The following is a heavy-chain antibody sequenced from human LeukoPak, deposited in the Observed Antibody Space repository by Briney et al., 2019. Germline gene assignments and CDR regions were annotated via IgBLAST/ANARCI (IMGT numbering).Heavy chain of an antibody. J-gene: IGHJ3*02. CDR1: VCIFTSYG. Sequence: ASVNVSCKASVCIFTSYGISWVRPAPGQGLEGMGWISAYNGNTNYAQKLQGRVTMTTDTSTSTAYMELRSLRSDDTAVYYCARGRGYSGYGGAFDIWGQGTMVTVSS. CDR2: ISAYNGNT. CDR3: ARGRGYSGYGGAFDI. D-gene: IGHD5-12*01. V-gene: IGHV1-18*01.